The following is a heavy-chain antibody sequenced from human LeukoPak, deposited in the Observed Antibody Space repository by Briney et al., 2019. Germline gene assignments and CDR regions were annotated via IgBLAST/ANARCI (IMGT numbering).Heavy chain of an antibody. CDR3: VRGNRPGYSSSWYFFGAFDI. V-gene: IGHV6-1*01. CDR1: GDSVSSNSAD. J-gene: IGHJ3*02. CDR2: TYYRSKWYN. Sequence: SQTLSLTCAFSGDSVSSNSADWNWIRQSPWRGLEWLGRTYYRSKWYNDYAVSVKSRITINPDTSKNQFSLQLNSVTPEDTAVYYCVRGNRPGYSSSWYFFGAFDIWGQGTMVTVSS. D-gene: IGHD6-13*01.